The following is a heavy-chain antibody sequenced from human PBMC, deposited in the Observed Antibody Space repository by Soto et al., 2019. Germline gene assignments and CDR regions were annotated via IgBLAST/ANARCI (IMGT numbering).Heavy chain of an antibody. D-gene: IGHD2-15*01. CDR2: VRSKSNNYAT. J-gene: IGHJ4*02. Sequence: DVQVVQSGGGLVQPGGSLKLSCAASGFAFNDSAMHWVRQASGKGLEWVARVRSKSNNYATAYPASVKGRFLVSRDDSMGTTSLQMNSLKPEDTAIYYCTNNFVWGQGVLVTVS. CDR3: TNNFV. CDR1: GFAFNDSA. V-gene: IGHV3-73*01.